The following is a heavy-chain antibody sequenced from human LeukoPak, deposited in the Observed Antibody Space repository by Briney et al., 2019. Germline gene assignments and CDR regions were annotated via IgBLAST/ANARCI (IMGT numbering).Heavy chain of an antibody. CDR2: INHSGST. Sequence: PSETLSLTCAVYGGSFSGYYWSWIRQPPRKGLQWIGEINHSGSTNYNPSLKSRVTISVDTSKNQFSLKLSSVTAADTAVYYCARAGVLTGYYTYYFDYWGQGTLVTVSS. V-gene: IGHV4-34*01. J-gene: IGHJ4*02. CDR3: ARAGVLTGYYTYYFDY. D-gene: IGHD3-9*01. CDR1: GGSFSGYY.